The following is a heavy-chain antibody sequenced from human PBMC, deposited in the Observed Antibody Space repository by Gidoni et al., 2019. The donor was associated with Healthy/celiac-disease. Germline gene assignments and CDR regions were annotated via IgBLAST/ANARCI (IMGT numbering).Heavy chain of an antibody. Sequence: EVQLVETGGGLILPGGSLTLPCAASGCTVISTYMSWVRQAPGKGLEWVSVIYSGGRKYYADSVKGRFTIARDNSKNTLYLQMNSLRAEDTAVYYCARTGRLGAFDIWGQGTMVTVSS. CDR3: ARTGRLGAFDI. CDR1: GCTVISTY. V-gene: IGHV3-53*02. CDR2: IYSGGRK. D-gene: IGHD3-16*01. J-gene: IGHJ3*02.